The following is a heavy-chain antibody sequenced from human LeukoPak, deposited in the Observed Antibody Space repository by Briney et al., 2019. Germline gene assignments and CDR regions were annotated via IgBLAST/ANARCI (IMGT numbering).Heavy chain of an antibody. D-gene: IGHD2-15*01. CDR3: AKNNAHSGGCFDY. Sequence: GGSLRLSCAASGFTFSNYGMSWVRQAPGKGLEWVSAISYSSGSIYFADSVKGRFTISRDNSKNTLYLQMNSLRAEDTAVYYRAKNNAHSGGCFDYWGQGTLVTVSS. V-gene: IGHV3-23*01. J-gene: IGHJ4*02. CDR1: GFTFSNYG. CDR2: ISYSSGSI.